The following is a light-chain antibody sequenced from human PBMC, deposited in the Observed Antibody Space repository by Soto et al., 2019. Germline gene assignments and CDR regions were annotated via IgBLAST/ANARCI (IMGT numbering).Light chain of an antibody. CDR2: AAS. J-gene: IGKJ1*01. CDR3: QKYNSAPPWT. V-gene: IGKV1-27*01. Sequence: IPMTPSPSPPSASVGDRGTISFRASQGISNYLAWYQQKPGKVPKLLIYAASTLQSGVPSRFSGSGSGTDFTLTISSLQPEDVATYYCQKYNSAPPWTFGQGTKV. CDR1: QGISNY.